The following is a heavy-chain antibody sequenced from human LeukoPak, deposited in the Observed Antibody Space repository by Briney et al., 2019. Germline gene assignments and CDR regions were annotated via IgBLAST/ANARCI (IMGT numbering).Heavy chain of an antibody. Sequence: PGGSLRLSCAASGFTFSSYWMSWVRQAPGKGLEWVANIKQDGSEKYYVDSVKGRFTISRDNAKNSLYLQMNSLRAEDTAVYYCAREGAAADLRGYFDYWGQGTLVTVSS. V-gene: IGHV3-7*01. D-gene: IGHD6-13*01. J-gene: IGHJ4*02. CDR3: AREGAAADLRGYFDY. CDR2: IKQDGSEK. CDR1: GFTFSSYW.